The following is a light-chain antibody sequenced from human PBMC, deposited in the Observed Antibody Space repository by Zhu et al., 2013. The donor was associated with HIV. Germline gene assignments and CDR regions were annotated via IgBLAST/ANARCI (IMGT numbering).Light chain of an antibody. V-gene: IGLV3-21*03. CDR1: NIGSRS. Sequence: SYVLTQPPSVSVAPGKTARLTCGGNNIGSRSVHWYQQKPGQAPVLVVYDDNDRPSGIPERFSGSNSGNTATLTISRVEAGDEADYYCQVWDRSSDHPDVVFGGGTKLTVL. CDR3: QVWDRSSDHPDVV. J-gene: IGLJ2*01. CDR2: DDN.